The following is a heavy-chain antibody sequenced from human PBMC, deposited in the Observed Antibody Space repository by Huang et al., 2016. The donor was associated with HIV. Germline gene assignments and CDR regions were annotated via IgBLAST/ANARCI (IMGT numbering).Heavy chain of an antibody. J-gene: IGHJ4*02. Sequence: QVQLVESGGGVVQPGRSLRLSCAASGFPFSNYGVHWVRQAPGKGLEWVAAISYDGSYQYYADSVKGRFTSSRDDSQNTLYLQMSSLRAEDTAVYFCAKDREDSAYQLDYWGQGTRVTVSP. CDR2: ISYDGSYQ. V-gene: IGHV3-30*18. D-gene: IGHD5-12*01. CDR3: AKDREDSAYQLDY. CDR1: GFPFSNYG.